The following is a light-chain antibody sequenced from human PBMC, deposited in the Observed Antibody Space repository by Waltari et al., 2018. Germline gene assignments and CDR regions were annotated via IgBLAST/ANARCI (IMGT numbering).Light chain of an antibody. CDR1: SSNIGAGYD. CDR3: QSYDSSLSAHVV. Sequence: QSVLTQPPSVSGAPGQRVTISCTGSSSNIGAGYDVHWYQQLPGTAPKLLIYGNNHRPSGVPDRFSGSKSGTSASLASTGLQAEDEADYHCQSYDSSLSAHVVFGGGTKLTVL. V-gene: IGLV1-40*01. CDR2: GNN. J-gene: IGLJ2*01.